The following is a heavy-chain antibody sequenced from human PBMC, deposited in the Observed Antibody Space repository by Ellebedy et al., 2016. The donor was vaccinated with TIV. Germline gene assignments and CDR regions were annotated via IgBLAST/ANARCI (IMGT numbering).Heavy chain of an antibody. V-gene: IGHV1-69*04. J-gene: IGHJ1*01. Sequence: AASVTVSCKASGGTGGTLSSYAICWVRQAPGQGLEWMGRISPILDTVNYAQKFQGRVTITTDKSTSTAYMELSSLRSEDTAVYYCARVSRALSVVDVEYLRHWGQGTLVTVSS. CDR2: ISPILDTV. CDR3: ARVSRALSVVDVEYLRH. CDR1: GGTGGTLSSYA. D-gene: IGHD2-21*01.